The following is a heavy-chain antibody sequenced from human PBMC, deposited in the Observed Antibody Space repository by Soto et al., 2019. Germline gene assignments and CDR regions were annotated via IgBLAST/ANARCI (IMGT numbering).Heavy chain of an antibody. J-gene: IGHJ6*02. Sequence: LRLSCAASGFTFSSYAMSWVRQAPGKGLEWVSSVSAGGDKTYYSDSVKGRFTISRDNSNNALFLQMNSLRIEDTALYYCARGDRGGSGSPASYYYSGLDVWGQATTVTVSS. CDR3: ARGDRGGSGSPASYYYSGLDV. CDR1: GFTFSSYA. V-gene: IGHV3-23*01. CDR2: VSAGGDKT. D-gene: IGHD3-10*01.